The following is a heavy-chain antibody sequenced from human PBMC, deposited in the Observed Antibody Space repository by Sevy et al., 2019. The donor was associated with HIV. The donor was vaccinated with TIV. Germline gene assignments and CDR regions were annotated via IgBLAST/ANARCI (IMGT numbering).Heavy chain of an antibody. CDR2: ISYDGSNK. V-gene: IGHV3-30*04. D-gene: IGHD3-22*01. CDR3: ARGSDYYDSSPFDY. CDR1: GFTFSSYA. Sequence: GGSLRLSCAASGFTFSSYAMHWVRQAPGKGLEWVAVISYDGSNKYYAHSVKGRFTISRDNSKNTLYLQMNSLRAEDTAVYYCARGSDYYDSSPFDYWGQGTLVTVSS. J-gene: IGHJ4*02.